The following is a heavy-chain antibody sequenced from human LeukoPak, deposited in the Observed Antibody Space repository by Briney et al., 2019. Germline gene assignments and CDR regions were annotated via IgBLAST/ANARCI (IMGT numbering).Heavy chain of an antibody. CDR2: INPSGGST. J-gene: IGHJ5*02. V-gene: IGHV1-46*01. D-gene: IGHD1-1*01. CDR3: ARDLNWNDGNWFDP. Sequence: ASVKVSCKASGYTSTSYYMHWVRQAPGQGLEWMGIINPSGGSTSYAQKFQGRVTMTRDASISTAYMELSRLRSDDTAVYYCARDLNWNDGNWFDPWGQGTLVTVSS. CDR1: GYTSTSYY.